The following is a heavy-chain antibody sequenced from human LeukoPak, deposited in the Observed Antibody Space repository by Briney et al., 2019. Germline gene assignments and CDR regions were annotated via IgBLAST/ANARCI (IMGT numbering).Heavy chain of an antibody. D-gene: IGHD5-24*01. CDR2: ISWNSGSI. CDR1: GFTFDDYA. CDR3: AKEDNYGMDV. Sequence: SLRLSCAASGFTFDDYAVQWVRQAPGKGLEWVSGISWNSGSIGYADSVKGRFTISRDNAKNSLYLQMNSLRAEDTALYYCAKEDNYGMDVWGQGTTVTVSS. V-gene: IGHV3-9*01. J-gene: IGHJ6*02.